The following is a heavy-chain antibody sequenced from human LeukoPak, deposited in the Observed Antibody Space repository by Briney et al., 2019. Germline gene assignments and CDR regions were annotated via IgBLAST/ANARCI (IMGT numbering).Heavy chain of an antibody. CDR1: GGSFSGYY. J-gene: IGHJ4*02. D-gene: IGHD2-15*01. CDR3: ARVLYCSGGSCYFIFDY. CDR2: INHSGST. V-gene: IGHV4-34*01. Sequence: SETLSLTCAVYGGSFSGYYWSWIRQPPGKGLEWIGEINHSGSTNYNPSLKSRVTTSVDTSKNQFSLKLSSVTAADTAVYYCARVLYCSGGSCYFIFDYWGQGTLVTVSS.